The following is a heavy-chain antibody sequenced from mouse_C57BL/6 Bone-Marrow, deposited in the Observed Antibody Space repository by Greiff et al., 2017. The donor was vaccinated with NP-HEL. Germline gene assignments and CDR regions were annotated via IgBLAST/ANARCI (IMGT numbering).Heavy chain of an antibody. J-gene: IGHJ3*01. Sequence: QVQLQQPGAELVKPGASVKLSCKASGYTFTSYWMHWVKQRPGQGLEWIGMIHPNSGSTNYNEKFKSKATLTVDKSSNTAYMQLSSLTTEDSAIYYCARKGSAQAPFAYWGQRTLVTVSA. V-gene: IGHV1-64*01. CDR2: IHPNSGST. D-gene: IGHD3-2*02. CDR3: ARKGSAQAPFAY. CDR1: GYTFTSYW.